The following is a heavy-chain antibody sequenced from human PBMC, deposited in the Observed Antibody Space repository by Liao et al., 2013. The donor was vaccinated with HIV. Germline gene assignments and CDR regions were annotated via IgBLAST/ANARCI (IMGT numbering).Heavy chain of an antibody. J-gene: IGHJ5*02. CDR3: ARDPMSIAAEIGP. CDR2: IYTSGST. Sequence: QVQLQESGPGLVKPSETLSLTCTVSGGSISSSTYYWGWIRQPPGKGLEWIGSIYTSGSTNYNPSLKSRVTMSVDTSKNQFSLKLSSVTAADTAVYYCARDPMSIAAEIGPWGQGTLVTVSS. CDR1: GGSISSSTYY. D-gene: IGHD6-13*01. V-gene: IGHV4-39*07.